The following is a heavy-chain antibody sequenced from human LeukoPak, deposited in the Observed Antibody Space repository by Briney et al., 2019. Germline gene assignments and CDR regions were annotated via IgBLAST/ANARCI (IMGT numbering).Heavy chain of an antibody. J-gene: IGHJ4*02. CDR2: TNPNSGHT. Sequence: ASVKVSCKASGYTFTTYDINWVRQATGQGLEWMGWTNPNSGHTGYAQKFQGRLTITRDTTISTAYMELSSLRSEDTAVYYCARVAGSIDYWGQGTLVTVSS. CDR3: ARVAGSIDY. D-gene: IGHD6-19*01. CDR1: GYTFTTYD. V-gene: IGHV1-8*03.